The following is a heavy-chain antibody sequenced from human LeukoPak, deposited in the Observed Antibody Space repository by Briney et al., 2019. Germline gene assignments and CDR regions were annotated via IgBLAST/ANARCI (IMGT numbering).Heavy chain of an antibody. CDR2: IYSSGST. CDR3: ASNEWSGYYFDY. D-gene: IGHD3-3*01. Sequence: SETLALTCTVSGGSISSSSYYWGWIRQSPGQGLEWIGSIYSSGSTYYNPSLKSRVTISIDTSKNQLSLKMSSVTAADTALYFCASNEWSGYYFDYWGQGTLVTVSS. CDR1: GGSISSSSYY. V-gene: IGHV4-39*01. J-gene: IGHJ4*02.